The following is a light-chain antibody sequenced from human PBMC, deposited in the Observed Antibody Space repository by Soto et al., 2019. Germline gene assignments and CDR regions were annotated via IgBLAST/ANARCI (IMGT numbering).Light chain of an antibody. Sequence: QSALTQPRSVSGSPGQSVTISCTGTNSDVGRYNFVSWYQQLPGKAPKLLISAVSQRPSGVPDRFSGSKSGNTASLTISGLQADDEADYFCYSYTARDIWVFGGGTKVTVL. J-gene: IGLJ3*02. CDR3: YSYTARDIWV. V-gene: IGLV2-11*01. CDR2: AVS. CDR1: NSDVGRYNF.